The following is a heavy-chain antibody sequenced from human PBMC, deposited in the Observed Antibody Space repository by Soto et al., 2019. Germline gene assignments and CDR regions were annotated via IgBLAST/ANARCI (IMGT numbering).Heavy chain of an antibody. J-gene: IGHJ6*03. CDR2: ISGSGGST. CDR3: AKEGATIFGVLYYMDV. CDR1: GFTFNNYA. Sequence: GGSLRLSCAASGFTFNNYAMSWVRQAPGKGLDWVSGISGSGGSTYYADSVKGRFTISRDNLKNTLYLQMDSLRAEDTAVYYCAKEGATIFGVLYYMDVWGKGTTVTVSS. V-gene: IGHV3-23*01. D-gene: IGHD3-3*01.